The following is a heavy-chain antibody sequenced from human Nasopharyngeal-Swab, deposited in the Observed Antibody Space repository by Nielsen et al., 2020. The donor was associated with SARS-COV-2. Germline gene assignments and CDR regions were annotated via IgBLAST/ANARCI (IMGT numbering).Heavy chain of an antibody. V-gene: IGHV3-23*01. J-gene: IGHJ4*02. CDR1: GFTFSTYA. Sequence: GESLKISCVASGFTFSTYAMSCVRQAPGKGLEWVSAISGSGGYTFYADSVKGRFTISRDNSKNTLYLQMNSLRAEDTAVYYCAKERTIFGVVIPSYDYWGQGTLVTVSS. CDR3: AKERTIFGVVIPSYDY. D-gene: IGHD3-3*01. CDR2: ISGSGGYT.